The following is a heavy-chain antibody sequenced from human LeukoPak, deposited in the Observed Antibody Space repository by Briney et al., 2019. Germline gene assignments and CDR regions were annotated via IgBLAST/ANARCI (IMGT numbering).Heavy chain of an antibody. D-gene: IGHD2-2*01. CDR2: ISAYNGNT. CDR1: GYTFTSYG. CDR3: ARRYCSSTSCHVDY. V-gene: IGHV1-18*04. J-gene: IGHJ4*02. Sequence: ASVKVSCKASGYTFTSYGISWVRQAPGQGLEWMGWISAYNGNTNYAQKLQGRVTMTTDTSTSTAYMELRSLRSDDTAVYYCARRYCSSTSCHVDYWGQGTLVTASS.